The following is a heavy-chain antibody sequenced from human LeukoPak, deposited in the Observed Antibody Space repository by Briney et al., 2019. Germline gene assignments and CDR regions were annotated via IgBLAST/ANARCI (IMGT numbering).Heavy chain of an antibody. V-gene: IGHV4-59*08. CDR1: GGSISSYY. CDR2: IYYSGST. CDR3: ARTNCSGGSCFRYVGWFDP. Sequence: SETLSLTCTVSGGSISSYYWSWIRQPPGKGLERIGYIYYSGSTNYNPSLKSRVTISVDTSKNQFSLKLSSVTAADTAVYYCARTNCSGGSCFRYVGWFDPWGQGTLVTVSS. J-gene: IGHJ5*02. D-gene: IGHD2-15*01.